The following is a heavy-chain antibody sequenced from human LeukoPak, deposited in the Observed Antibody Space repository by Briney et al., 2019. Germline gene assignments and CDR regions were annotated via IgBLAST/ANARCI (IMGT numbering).Heavy chain of an antibody. D-gene: IGHD3-22*01. J-gene: IGHJ3*02. V-gene: IGHV3-30*18. CDR2: ISYDGSNK. CDR1: GFTFSSYG. CDR3: AKDMGAQYYYDSSGYFPDAFDI. Sequence: GGSLRLSCAASGFTFSSYGMHWVRQAPGKGLEWVAVISYDGSNKYYADSVKGRFTISRDNSKNTLYLQMNSLRAEDTAVYYCAKDMGAQYYYDSSGYFPDAFDIWGQGTMVTVSS.